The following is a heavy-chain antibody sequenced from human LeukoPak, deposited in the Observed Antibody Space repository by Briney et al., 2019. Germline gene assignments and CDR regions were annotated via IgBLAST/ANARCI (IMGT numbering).Heavy chain of an antibody. J-gene: IGHJ6*04. D-gene: IGHD2-15*01. CDR3: ARGGLLGYCSGGSCYLSVDV. CDR2: INPNSGGT. V-gene: IGHV1-2*02. CDR1: GYTFTGYY. Sequence: ASVKVSCKASGYTFTGYYMHWVRQAPRQGLEWMGWINPNSGGTNDAQKFQGRVTMTRDTSISTAYMELSRLRSDDTAVYYCARGGLLGYCSGGSCYLSVDVWGKGTTVTVSS.